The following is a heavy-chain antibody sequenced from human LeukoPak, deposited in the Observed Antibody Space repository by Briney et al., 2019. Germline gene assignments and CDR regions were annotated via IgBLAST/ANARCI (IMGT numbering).Heavy chain of an antibody. J-gene: IGHJ4*02. Sequence: ASGKVSCKVSGYTLTELSMHWVRQAPGNGLEWRGGFDPEDGGTIYAQKSQGRVTMTEDTSTDTAYMELSSLRSEDTAVYYCATDYLYDSSGYYTDYWGQGTLVTVSS. V-gene: IGHV1-24*01. CDR1: GYTLTELS. CDR3: ATDYLYDSSGYYTDY. CDR2: FDPEDGGT. D-gene: IGHD3-22*01.